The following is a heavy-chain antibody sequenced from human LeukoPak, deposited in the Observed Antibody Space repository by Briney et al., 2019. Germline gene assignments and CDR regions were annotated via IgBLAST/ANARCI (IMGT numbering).Heavy chain of an antibody. D-gene: IGHD2-21*02. Sequence: GGSLRLSCSASGFTFSSYAMHWVRQAPGKGLEWVSAISGSGGNTYYADSVKGRFTISRDNSKNTLYLQMDSLRAEDTAVYYCAKRDRPCSGDCSAPYYFDYWGQGTLVTVSS. CDR2: ISGSGGNT. J-gene: IGHJ4*02. CDR3: AKRDRPCSGDCSAPYYFDY. CDR1: GFTFSSYA. V-gene: IGHV3-23*01.